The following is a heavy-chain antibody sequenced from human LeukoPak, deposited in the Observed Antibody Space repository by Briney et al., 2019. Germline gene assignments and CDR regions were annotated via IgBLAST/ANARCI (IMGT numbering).Heavy chain of an antibody. D-gene: IGHD3-10*01. J-gene: IGHJ4*02. Sequence: PGGSLRLSCAASGFTFRRSAMTWVRQVPGKGLEWVSCISSSGNYIYYADSLKGRFTISRDNAKNSLYLQMNSLRAEDTAVYYCARETKRFGELLGGWQYYFDYWGQGTLVTVSS. CDR1: GFTFRRSA. CDR3: ARETKRFGELLGGWQYYFDY. V-gene: IGHV3-21*01. CDR2: ISSSGNYI.